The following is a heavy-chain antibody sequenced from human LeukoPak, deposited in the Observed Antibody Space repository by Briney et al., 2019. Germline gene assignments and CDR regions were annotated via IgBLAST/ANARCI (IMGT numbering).Heavy chain of an antibody. CDR2: IYYSGST. V-gene: IGHV4-39*07. J-gene: IGHJ6*02. CDR1: GGSISSSSYY. CDR3: ARVDPPAYYYGMDV. D-gene: IGHD3-9*01. Sequence: SETLSLTCTVSGGSISSSSYYWGWIRQPPGKGLEWIGSIYYSGSTYYNPSLKSRVTISVDTSKNQFSLKLSSVTAADTAVYYCARVDPPAYYYGMDVWGQGTTVTVSS.